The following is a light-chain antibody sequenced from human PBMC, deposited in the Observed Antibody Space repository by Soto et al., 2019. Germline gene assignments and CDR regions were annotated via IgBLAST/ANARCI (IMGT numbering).Light chain of an antibody. CDR2: EKS. Sequence: EIVMTQSPATLSVSPGERATLSCRASQSVSNNLAWYQQKPGQAPRLLIYEKSTRATGIPDRFSGSGSGTEFTLTISSLQSEDFAVYSCQQYSKWPLTFGGGTKVEIK. CDR1: QSVSNN. V-gene: IGKV3-15*01. J-gene: IGKJ4*01. CDR3: QQYSKWPLT.